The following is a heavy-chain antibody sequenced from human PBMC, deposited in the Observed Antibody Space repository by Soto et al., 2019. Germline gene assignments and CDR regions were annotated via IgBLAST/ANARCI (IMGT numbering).Heavy chain of an antibody. CDR2: ISSGGSTI. V-gene: IGHV3-48*03. J-gene: IGHJ4*02. Sequence: PGGSLRLSCAASGFTFSSYEMNWVRQAPGKGLEWVSYISSGGSTIYYADSVKGRFTISRDNAKNSLYLQMNSLRADDTAVYYCARAPFLTGYLDYWGQGTLVTVSS. CDR1: GFTFSSYE. D-gene: IGHD3-9*01. CDR3: ARAPFLTGYLDY.